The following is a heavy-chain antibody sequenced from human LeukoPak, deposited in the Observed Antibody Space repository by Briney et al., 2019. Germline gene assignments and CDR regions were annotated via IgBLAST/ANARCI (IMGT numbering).Heavy chain of an antibody. CDR3: ARARSSYGYGDAFDI. CDR1: GFTFSSYS. J-gene: IGHJ3*02. CDR2: ISRGTATT. D-gene: IGHD5-18*01. Sequence: PGGSLRLSCAASGFTFSSYSMNWVRQAPGKGLEWVSTISRGTATTYYADSVKGRFIISRDNSKNTLYLQMNSLRAEDTAVYYCARARSSYGYGDAFDIWGQGTMVTVSS. V-gene: IGHV3-23*01.